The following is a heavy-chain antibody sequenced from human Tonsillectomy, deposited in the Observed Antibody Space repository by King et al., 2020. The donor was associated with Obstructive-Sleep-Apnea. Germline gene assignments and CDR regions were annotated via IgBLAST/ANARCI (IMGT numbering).Heavy chain of an antibody. V-gene: IGHV3-30*18. CDR2: TSYDGSNK. CDR3: TKPADVQEGPFDC. CDR1: GFTFTNYG. J-gene: IGHJ4*02. D-gene: IGHD3-10*02. Sequence: HVQLVESGGGVVQPGRSLRLSCAASGFTFTNYGMHWVRQAPGKGLDWVASTSYDGSNKYYADSVKGRFTISRDNSKNTLYLQMNSLRPEDTAVYYCTKPADVQEGPFDCWGQGALVTVSS.